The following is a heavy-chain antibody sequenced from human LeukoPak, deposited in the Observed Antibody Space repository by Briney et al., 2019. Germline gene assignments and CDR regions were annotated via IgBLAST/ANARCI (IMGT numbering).Heavy chain of an antibody. V-gene: IGHV3-11*01. D-gene: IGHD5-12*01. Sequence: GGSLRLSCAASGFALSDHYMSWIRQAPGKGLEWVSYIRSSGTTIYYADSVKGRFTISMDNAKSSLYLQMNSLRAEDSAVYYCARHVRGYSGYADYWGQGTLVTVSS. J-gene: IGHJ4*02. CDR1: GFALSDHY. CDR2: IRSSGTTI. CDR3: ARHVRGYSGYADY.